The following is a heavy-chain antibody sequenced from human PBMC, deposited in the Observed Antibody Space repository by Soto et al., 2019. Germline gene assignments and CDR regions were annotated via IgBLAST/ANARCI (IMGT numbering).Heavy chain of an antibody. CDR2: INAYNGNT. D-gene: IGHD6-13*01. CDR1: GYTFTSYG. CDR3: ARVAAAAGTSDY. J-gene: IGHJ4*02. Sequence: ASVKVSCKASGYTFTSYGISWVRQAPGQGLEWMGWINAYNGNTNYAQKLQGRVTMTTDTSTSTAYMELRSLRSDDTAVYYCARVAAAAGTSDYWGQGTLVTVSS. V-gene: IGHV1-18*01.